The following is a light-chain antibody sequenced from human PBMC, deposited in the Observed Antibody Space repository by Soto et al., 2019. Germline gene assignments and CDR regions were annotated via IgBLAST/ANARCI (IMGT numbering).Light chain of an antibody. CDR3: CSYAGSDTLL. V-gene: IGLV2-11*01. CDR1: SSDVGAYNY. Sequence: QSALTQPRSVSGSPGQSVTISCTGTSSDVGAYNYVSWYQQHPGKAPQVVIYDVTKRPSGVPDRFSGSKSDNTAYLTISGLQAEDEADYYCCSYAGSDTLLFGGGTKLTVL. J-gene: IGLJ2*01. CDR2: DVT.